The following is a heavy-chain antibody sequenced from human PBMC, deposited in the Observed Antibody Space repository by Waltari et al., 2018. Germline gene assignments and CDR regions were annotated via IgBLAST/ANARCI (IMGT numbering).Heavy chain of an antibody. CDR2: IYYSGRS. D-gene: IGHD3-22*01. V-gene: IGHV4-39*07. J-gene: IGHJ4*02. Sequence: QLQLQESGPGLVKPSETLSLTCTVSGGSISSSSYYWGWIRQPPGKGLEWIGSIYYSGRSYENPSVKRQGTISVDTSKDQFSLNLSTVTAADTAVYYCARGMESDSRGYYHLVYWGQGTLVTVSS. CDR1: GGSISSSSYY. CDR3: ARGMESDSRGYYHLVY.